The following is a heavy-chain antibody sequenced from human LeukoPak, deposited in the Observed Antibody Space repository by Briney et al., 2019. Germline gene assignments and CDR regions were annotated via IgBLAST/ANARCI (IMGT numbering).Heavy chain of an antibody. CDR2: IYTSGST. CDR1: GGSISSYY. CDR3: ARDSLTHDPFDY. Sequence: SETLSLTCTVSGGSISSYYWTWIRQPAGKGLEWIGRIYTSGSTNYNPSLKSRVTMSVDTSKNQFSLKLSSVTAADTAVYYCARDSLTHDPFDYWGQGTLVTVSS. V-gene: IGHV4-4*07. D-gene: IGHD3-16*02. J-gene: IGHJ4*02.